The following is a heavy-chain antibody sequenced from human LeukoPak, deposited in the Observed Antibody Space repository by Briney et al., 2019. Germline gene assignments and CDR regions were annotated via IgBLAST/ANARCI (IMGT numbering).Heavy chain of an antibody. D-gene: IGHD6-13*01. CDR2: IIPIFGTA. CDR3: ATISGAAGTEDTDFDY. V-gene: IGHV1-69*05. Sequence: GASVKVSCKASGGTFSSYAISWVRQAPGQGLEWMGGIIPIFGTANYAQKFQGRVTITTDESTSTAYMELSSLRSEDTAAYYCATISGAAGTEDTDFDYWGQGTLVTVSS. CDR1: GGTFSSYA. J-gene: IGHJ4*02.